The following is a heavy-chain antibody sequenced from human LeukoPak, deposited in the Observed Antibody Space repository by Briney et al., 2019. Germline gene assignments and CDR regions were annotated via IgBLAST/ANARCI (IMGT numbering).Heavy chain of an antibody. J-gene: IGHJ3*02. D-gene: IGHD1-1*01. CDR2: ISSSGSTI. CDR1: GFTFSDYY. CDR3: AKRAWKGGAFDI. Sequence: GGSLRLSYAASGFTFSDYYMSWIRQAPGKGLEWVSYISSSGSTIYYADSVKGRFTISRDNAKNSLYLQMNSLRAEDTAVYYWAKRAWKGGAFDIWGQGTMVTVSS. V-gene: IGHV3-11*01.